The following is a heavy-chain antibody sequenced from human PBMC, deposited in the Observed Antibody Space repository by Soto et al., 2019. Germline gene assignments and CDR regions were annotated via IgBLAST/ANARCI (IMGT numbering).Heavy chain of an antibody. V-gene: IGHV4-59*01. CDR3: ARLQKDIVVVPAAMHHYYYMDV. J-gene: IGHJ6*03. Sequence: SETLSLTCTVSGGSISSYYWSWIRQPQGKGLEWIGYIYYSGSTNYNPSLKSRVTISVDTSKNQFSLKLSSVTAADTAVYYCARLQKDIVVVPAAMHHYYYMDVWGKGTTVTVSS. CDR1: GGSISSYY. D-gene: IGHD2-2*01. CDR2: IYYSGST.